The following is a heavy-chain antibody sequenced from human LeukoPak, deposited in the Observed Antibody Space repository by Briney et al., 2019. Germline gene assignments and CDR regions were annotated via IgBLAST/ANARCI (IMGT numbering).Heavy chain of an antibody. V-gene: IGHV1-69*13. CDR2: TIPIFGTA. Sequence: EASVKVSCKASGGTFSSYAISWVRQAPGQGLEWMGGTIPIFGTANYAQKFQGRVTITADESTSTAYMELSSLRSEDTAVYYCARGPRNQEDYYFDYWGQGTLVTVSS. J-gene: IGHJ4*02. D-gene: IGHD1-14*01. CDR3: ARGPRNQEDYYFDY. CDR1: GGTFSSYA.